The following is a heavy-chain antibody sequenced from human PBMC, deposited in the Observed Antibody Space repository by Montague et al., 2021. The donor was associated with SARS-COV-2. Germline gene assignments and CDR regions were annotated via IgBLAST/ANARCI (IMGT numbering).Heavy chain of an antibody. D-gene: IGHD3-16*01. CDR1: GTSFSGYY. V-gene: IGHV4-34*01. J-gene: IGHJ4*02. Sequence: SETLSLTCAVHGTSFSGYYWNWIRQPPGKGLEWIGEINHGGSTKYSPSLKSRVTISVDTSKNQFSLKLSSVTAADTAVYYCARVAPYTDDYYFDYWGQGTLVTVSS. CDR3: ARVAPYTDDYYFDY. CDR2: INHGGST.